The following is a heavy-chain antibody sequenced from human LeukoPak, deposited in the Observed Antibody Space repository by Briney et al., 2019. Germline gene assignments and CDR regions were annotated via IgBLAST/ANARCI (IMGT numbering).Heavy chain of an antibody. J-gene: IGHJ4*02. CDR3: ARLGSSWTFDY. CDR2: ISYDGSNK. Sequence: QPGRSLRLSCAASGFTLSSYGMHWVRQAPGKGLEWVAVISYDGSNKYYADSVKGRFTISRDNSRNTVYLQMNSLRAEDTAVYYCARLGSSWTFDYWGQGALVTVSS. CDR1: GFTLSSYG. D-gene: IGHD6-13*01. V-gene: IGHV3-30*03.